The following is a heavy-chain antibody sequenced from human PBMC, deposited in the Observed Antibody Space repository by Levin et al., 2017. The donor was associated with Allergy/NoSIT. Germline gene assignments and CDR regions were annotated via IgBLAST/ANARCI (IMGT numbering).Heavy chain of an antibody. CDR2: IRSKANSYAT. D-gene: IGHD3-10*01. CDR1: GFTFSGSA. CDR3: TGTIWFGELLYDMDV. J-gene: IGHJ6*03. V-gene: IGHV3-73*01. Sequence: GGSLRLSCAASGFTFSGSAMHWVRQASGKGLEWVGRIRSKANSYATAYAASVKGRFTISRDDSKNTAYLQMNSLKTEDTAVYYCTGTIWFGELLYDMDVWGKGTTVTVSS.